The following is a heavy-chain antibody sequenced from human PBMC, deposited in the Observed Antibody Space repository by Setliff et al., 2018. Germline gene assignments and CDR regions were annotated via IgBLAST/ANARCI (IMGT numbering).Heavy chain of an antibody. Sequence: GGSLRLSCAASGFTLSTYWMSWVRQAPGKGLEWVANIKQDGNEKYYVDSVKGRFTISRDNAKNSLYLQMNSLSAEDTAVYYCARMDGWGTYYSYYYNGMDVWGQGTTVTVSS. CDR3: ARMDGWGTYYSYYYNGMDV. CDR2: IKQDGNEK. J-gene: IGHJ6*02. V-gene: IGHV3-7*01. D-gene: IGHD3-10*01. CDR1: GFTLSTYW.